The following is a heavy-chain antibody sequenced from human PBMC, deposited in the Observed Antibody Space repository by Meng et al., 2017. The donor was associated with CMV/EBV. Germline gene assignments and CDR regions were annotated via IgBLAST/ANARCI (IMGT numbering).Heavy chain of an antibody. CDR1: GFTVSSNY. D-gene: IGHD1-1*01. Sequence: EVQLVESGXGGVQPGXSLRRSCAASGFTVSSNYMSWVRQAPGKGLEWVSVIYSGGSTYYADSVKGRFTISRDNSKNTLYLQMNSLRAEDTAVYYCAREDNWNRPFDYWGQGTLVTVSA. CDR2: IYSGGST. V-gene: IGHV3-66*01. J-gene: IGHJ4*02. CDR3: AREDNWNRPFDY.